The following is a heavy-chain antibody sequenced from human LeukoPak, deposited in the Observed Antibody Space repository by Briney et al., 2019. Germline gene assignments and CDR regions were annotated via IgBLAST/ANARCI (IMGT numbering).Heavy chain of an antibody. CDR3: ARQAVLLRYFAYYFDY. CDR2: IYYSGST. D-gene: IGHD3-9*01. V-gene: IGHV4-39*01. J-gene: IGHJ4*02. Sequence: PSETLSLTCTVSGGSISSSSYYWGWIRQPPGKGLEWIGSIYYSGSTYYNPSLESRDTISVDTSKNQFSLKLSSVTAADTAVYYCARQAVLLRYFAYYFDYWGQGTLVTVSS. CDR1: GGSISSSSYY.